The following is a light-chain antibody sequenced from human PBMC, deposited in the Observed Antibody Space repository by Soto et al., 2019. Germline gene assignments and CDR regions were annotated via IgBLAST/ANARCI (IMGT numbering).Light chain of an antibody. CDR2: DVS. CDR3: QHRSSWPFT. Sequence: EIVLTQSPATLSLSPGERATLSCRASETVNSYLAWYQQKPGQAPRLLIYDVSKRATGIPARFSGSGSGTDFTLAISRLEPYDFAVYYCQHRSSWPFTFGPGNKVEIK. J-gene: IGKJ3*01. V-gene: IGKV3-11*01. CDR1: ETVNSY.